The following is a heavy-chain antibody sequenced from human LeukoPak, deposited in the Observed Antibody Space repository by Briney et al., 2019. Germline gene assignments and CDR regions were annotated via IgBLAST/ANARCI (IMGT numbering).Heavy chain of an antibody. J-gene: IGHJ4*02. CDR3: ARDWDYGDYFDY. CDR1: GFTFSNYW. CDR2: ISSSSSYI. D-gene: IGHD4-17*01. V-gene: IGHV3-21*01. Sequence: GGSLRLSCAASGFTFSNYWMTWVRQAPGKGLEWVSSISSSSSYIYYADSVKGRFTISRDNAKNSLFLQMNSLRAEDTALYYCARDWDYGDYFDYWGQGTLVTVSS.